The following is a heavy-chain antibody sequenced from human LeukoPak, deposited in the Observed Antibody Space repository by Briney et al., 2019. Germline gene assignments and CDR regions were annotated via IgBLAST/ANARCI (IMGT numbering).Heavy chain of an antibody. Sequence: SVKVSCKASGGTFSSYAISWVRQAPGQGLEWMGGIIPIFGTANYAQKFQGRVTITAGESTSTAYMELSSLRSEDTAVYYCARGNGRITIFGEWLLVAFDIWGQGTMVTVSS. CDR2: IIPIFGTA. CDR3: ARGNGRITIFGEWLLVAFDI. CDR1: GGTFSSYA. J-gene: IGHJ3*02. D-gene: IGHD3-3*01. V-gene: IGHV1-69*01.